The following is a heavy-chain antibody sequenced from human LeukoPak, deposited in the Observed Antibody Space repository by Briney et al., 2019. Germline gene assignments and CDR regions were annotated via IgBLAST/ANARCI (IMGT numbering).Heavy chain of an antibody. D-gene: IGHD6-13*01. CDR3: ATWRDKAAVS. V-gene: IGHV3-23*01. J-gene: IGHJ5*02. CDR2: ISSSGGGT. CDR1: GFTFSSYA. Sequence: GGSLRLSCAASGFTFSSYAMSWVHQAPGKGLEWVSAISSSGGGTYHADSVKGRFTISRDNSKNTLYLQMNSLRGEDTAVYYCATWRDKAAVSWGQGTLVTVSS.